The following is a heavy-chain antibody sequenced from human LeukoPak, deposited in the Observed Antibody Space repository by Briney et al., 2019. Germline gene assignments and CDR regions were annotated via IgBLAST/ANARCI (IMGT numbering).Heavy chain of an antibody. CDR3: AKDFRIGYSAHFDY. J-gene: IGHJ4*02. CDR2: ISGSGGST. D-gene: IGHD2-21*01. CDR1: GFTFSSYA. Sequence: GGSLRLSCAASGFTFSSYAMSWVRQAPGKGLEWVSAISGSGGSTYYADSVKGRFTISRDDSKNTLYLQMNSLRAEDTAVYYCAKDFRIGYSAHFDYWGQGALVTVSS. V-gene: IGHV3-23*01.